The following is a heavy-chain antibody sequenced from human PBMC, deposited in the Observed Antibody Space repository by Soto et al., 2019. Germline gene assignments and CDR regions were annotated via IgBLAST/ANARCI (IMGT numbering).Heavy chain of an antibody. D-gene: IGHD2-21*02. CDR2: ISWNSENI. CDR3: VKDGLTAIFGLASDGVNV. J-gene: IGHJ3*01. Sequence: EVQLVESGGDLVQPGRSLRLSCAASGFSFDDYPMHWVRQAPGTGQEWVSGISWNSENIGYADSVEGRFTISRENAKNSLYLRMSGLRAEDTALYFWVKDGLTAIFGLASDGVNVWGRGTMVTVSS. CDR1: GFSFDDYP. V-gene: IGHV3-9*01.